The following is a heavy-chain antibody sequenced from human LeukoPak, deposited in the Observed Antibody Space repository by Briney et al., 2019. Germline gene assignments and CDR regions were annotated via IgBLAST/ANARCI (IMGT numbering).Heavy chain of an antibody. V-gene: IGHV1-58*01. D-gene: IGHD5-18*01. CDR3: AADLEIQLWFGVGYGMDV. Sequence: GTSVKVSCKASGFTFTSSAVQWVRQARGQRLEWIGWIVVGSGNTNYAQKFQERVTITRDTSTSTAYMELSSLRSEDTAVYYCAADLEIQLWFGVGYGMDVWGQGTTVTVSS. CDR1: GFTFTSSA. CDR2: IVVGSGNT. J-gene: IGHJ6*02.